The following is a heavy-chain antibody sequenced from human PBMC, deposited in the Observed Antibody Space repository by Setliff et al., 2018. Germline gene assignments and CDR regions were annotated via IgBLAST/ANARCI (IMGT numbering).Heavy chain of an antibody. D-gene: IGHD3-16*01. V-gene: IGHV4-38-2*02. CDR1: GYPISRGFY. CDR2: VYHSGSS. Sequence: SETLSLTCTVSGYPISRGFYWGWIRQSPGKGLERIGSVYHSGSSYQNPSLRSRIAVSVDTSKNQFSLRLNSVTAADTAVYFCARAAARAEYSDTSAYLPFDFWGVGTLVTVSS. J-gene: IGHJ4*02. CDR3: ARAAARAEYSDTSAYLPFDF.